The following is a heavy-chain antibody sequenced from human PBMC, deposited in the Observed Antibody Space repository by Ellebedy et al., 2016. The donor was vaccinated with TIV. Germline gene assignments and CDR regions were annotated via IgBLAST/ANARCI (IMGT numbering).Heavy chain of an antibody. Sequence: GESLKISCAASGLSFSIYSMNWVRQAPGKGLEWVSFISSIRDTIYYVDSVKGRFTISRDNAKNSLYLQMNSRRVEDTALYYCAKHWGTYGPDDYWGHGTLVIVSS. V-gene: IGHV3-48*01. D-gene: IGHD3-16*01. CDR1: GLSFSIYS. CDR3: AKHWGTYGPDDY. CDR2: ISSIRDTI. J-gene: IGHJ4*01.